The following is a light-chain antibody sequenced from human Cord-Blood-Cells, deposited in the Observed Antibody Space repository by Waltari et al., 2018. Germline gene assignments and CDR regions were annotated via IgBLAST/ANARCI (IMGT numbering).Light chain of an antibody. Sequence: DIQMTQSPSSLSASVGDRVTITCRASQSISSYLNWYQQKPGKAPKLLIYAASSLQSGVPLRFSGSGSGTDFTLTISSLQPEDFATYYCQQSYSTRWTFSQGTKVEIK. CDR1: QSISSY. CDR2: AAS. V-gene: IGKV1-39*01. J-gene: IGKJ1*01. CDR3: QQSYSTRWT.